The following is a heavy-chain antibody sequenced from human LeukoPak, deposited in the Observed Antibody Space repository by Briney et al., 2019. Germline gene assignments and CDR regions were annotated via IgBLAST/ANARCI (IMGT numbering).Heavy chain of an antibody. V-gene: IGHV4-61*02. CDR1: GGSISSGSYY. Sequence: SETLSLTCTVSGGSISSGSYYWSWIRQPAGKGLEWIGRIYTSGSTNYNPSLKSRVTISVDTSKNQFSLRLSSVTAADTAVYYCARDVTYCSSTSCYTSTYYYYYMDVWGKGTTVTVSS. CDR3: ARDVTYCSSTSCYTSTYYYYYMDV. CDR2: IYTSGST. D-gene: IGHD2-2*02. J-gene: IGHJ6*03.